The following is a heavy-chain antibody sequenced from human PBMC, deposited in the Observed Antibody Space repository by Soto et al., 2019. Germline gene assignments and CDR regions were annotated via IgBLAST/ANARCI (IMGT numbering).Heavy chain of an antibody. CDR1: GYTITRYG. V-gene: IGHV1-18*01. D-gene: IGHD6-13*01. CDR2: ISAYNGNT. J-gene: IGHJ4*02. CDR3: ARVLTAAGFDY. Sequence: ASVKVSCKASGYTITRYGISWVRQAPGQGLEWMGWISAYNGNTNYAQKLQGRVTMTTDTSTSTAYMELRSLRSDDTAVYYCARVLTAAGFDYWGQGTLVTVSS.